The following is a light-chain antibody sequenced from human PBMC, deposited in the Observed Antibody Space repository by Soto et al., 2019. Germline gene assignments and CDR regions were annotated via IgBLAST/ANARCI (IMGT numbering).Light chain of an antibody. CDR2: KAS. CDR1: QSISIW. V-gene: IGKV1-5*03. Sequence: DIQMTQSHSTLSASVGDRVTITCGASQSISIWLAWYQQKPGKAPKLLIYKASSLESGVPSRFSGSGSGTDFTLTISSLQPDDFASYYCQQYNGYWVTFGQGTKVEIK. J-gene: IGKJ1*01. CDR3: QQYNGYWVT.